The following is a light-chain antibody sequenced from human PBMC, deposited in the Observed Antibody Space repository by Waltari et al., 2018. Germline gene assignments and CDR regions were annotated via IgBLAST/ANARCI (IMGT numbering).Light chain of an antibody. CDR1: QSVLYSSNNKNY. J-gene: IGKJ3*01. CDR3: QQYYSTPLT. V-gene: IGKV4-1*01. Sequence: DIVMTQSPDSLAVSLGERATINCKSSQSVLYSSNNKNYLAWYQQKPGQPPKLLIYWASTRESGVPDRFSGSGSGTDFTLTISSLQAEDVAVYYCQQYYSTPLTFGPGTKEHIK. CDR2: WAS.